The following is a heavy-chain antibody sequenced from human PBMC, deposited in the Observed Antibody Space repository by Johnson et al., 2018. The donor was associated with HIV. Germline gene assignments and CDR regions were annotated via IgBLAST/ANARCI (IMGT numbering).Heavy chain of an antibody. CDR1: GLSFSNFG. D-gene: IGHD3-16*01. CDR2: ITGSGTVV. Sequence: EMQLVESGGGVVQPGKSLTLSCVGSGLSFSNFGIHWVRQAPGKGPEWVSYITGSGTVVYYADSVKGRFTISRDNAKNSLYLQMNSLRADDTAVYYCARGGSDVFDIWGRGTMVTVSS. J-gene: IGHJ3*02. V-gene: IGHV3-48*04. CDR3: ARGGSDVFDI.